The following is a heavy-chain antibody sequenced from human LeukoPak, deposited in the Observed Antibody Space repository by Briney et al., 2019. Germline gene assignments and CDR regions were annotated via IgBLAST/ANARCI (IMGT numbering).Heavy chain of an antibody. D-gene: IGHD3-3*01. Sequence: PSETLSLTCTVSGGSISGSDYYWTWIRQPPGKGLEWMASIYYSGNTLYNPSLKSRVTMSVDTSKNQFSLKLSSVTAADTAVYYCARGLFGGLGAIFDYWGQGTLVTVPS. CDR1: GGSISGSDYY. CDR2: IYYSGNT. J-gene: IGHJ4*02. V-gene: IGHV4-39*01. CDR3: ARGLFGGLGAIFDY.